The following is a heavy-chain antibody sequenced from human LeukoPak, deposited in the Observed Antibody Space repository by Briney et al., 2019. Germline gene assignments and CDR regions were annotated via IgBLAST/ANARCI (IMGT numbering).Heavy chain of an antibody. J-gene: IGHJ4*02. D-gene: IGHD6-25*01. CDR2: ISGSGGST. CDR3: AKEIGAAIYFDY. V-gene: IGHV3-23*01. Sequence: PGGSLRLSCAASGFTVSSNYMSWVRQAPGKGLEWVSAISGSGGSTNYADSVKGRFTISRDNSKNTAYLQMNSLRVEDTAVYYCAKEIGAAIYFDYWSQGTLVTVSS. CDR1: GFTVSSNY.